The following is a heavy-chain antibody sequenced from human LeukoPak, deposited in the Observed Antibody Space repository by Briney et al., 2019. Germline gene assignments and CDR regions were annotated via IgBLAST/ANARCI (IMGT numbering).Heavy chain of an antibody. CDR3: AKAEHYYDSRGYSYY. Sequence: VGSLRLSCAASGFTFSSYAMSWVRQAPGKGLEWVSAISGSGGSTYYADSVKGRFTISRDNSKNTLYLQMNSLRAEDTAVYYCAKAEHYYDSRGYSYYWGQGTLVTVSS. V-gene: IGHV3-23*01. D-gene: IGHD3-22*01. J-gene: IGHJ4*02. CDR1: GFTFSSYA. CDR2: ISGSGGST.